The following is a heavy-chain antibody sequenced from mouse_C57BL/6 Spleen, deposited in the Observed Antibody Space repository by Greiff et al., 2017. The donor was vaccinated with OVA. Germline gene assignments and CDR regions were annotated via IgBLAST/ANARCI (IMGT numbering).Heavy chain of an antibody. J-gene: IGHJ1*03. CDR3: ARGRSIATVVAHFDV. CDR2: IDPANGNT. V-gene: IGHV14-3*01. D-gene: IGHD1-1*01. Sequence: EVQLQQSVAELVRPGASVKLSCTASGFNIKNTYMHWVKQRPEQGLEWIGRIDPANGNTKYAPKFQGKATITADTSSNTAYLQLSSLTSEDTAISYCARGRSIATVVAHFDVWGTGTTVTVSS. CDR1: GFNIKNTY.